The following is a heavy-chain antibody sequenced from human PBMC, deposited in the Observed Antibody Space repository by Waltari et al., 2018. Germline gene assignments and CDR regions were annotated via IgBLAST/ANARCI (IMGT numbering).Heavy chain of an antibody. Sequence: QVQLQQWGAGLLKPSEPLSLTCVVSGGSFGGYYWSWIRQPPGTGLEWIGEKNHRERTNYNPSLKSRVTISIDTSKIQFSLKLRSVTVADTAVYYCARANTIFGVIRTWYYMDVWGKGTPVTVSS. CDR1: GGSFGGYY. J-gene: IGHJ6*03. D-gene: IGHD3-3*01. V-gene: IGHV4-34*01. CDR2: KNHRERT. CDR3: ARANTIFGVIRTWYYMDV.